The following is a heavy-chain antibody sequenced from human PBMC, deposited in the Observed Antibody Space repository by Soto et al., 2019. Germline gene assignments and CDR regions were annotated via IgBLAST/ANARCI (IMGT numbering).Heavy chain of an antibody. V-gene: IGHV3-21*01. D-gene: IGHD3-3*01. J-gene: IGHJ4*02. Sequence: GGSLRLSCAASGFTFSSYSMNWVRQAPGKGLEWVSSISSSSSYIYYADSVKGRFTISRDNAKNSLYLQMNSLRAEDTAVYYCAREFTYYDFWSGYYPNFDYWGQGTLVTVSS. CDR3: AREFTYYDFWSGYYPNFDY. CDR1: GFTFSSYS. CDR2: ISSSSSYI.